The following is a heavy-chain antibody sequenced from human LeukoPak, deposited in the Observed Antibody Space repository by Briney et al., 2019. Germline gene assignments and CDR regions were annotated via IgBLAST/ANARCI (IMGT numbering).Heavy chain of an antibody. CDR3: ARVAMVRGVISLLGY. D-gene: IGHD3-10*01. Sequence: GASVKVSCKASGYTFTGYYMHWVRQAPGQGLEWMGWINPNSGGTNYAQKFQGRVTMTRDTSISTAYMELSRLRSDDTAVYYCARVAMVRGVISLLGYWGQGTLVTVSS. CDR2: INPNSGGT. CDR1: GYTFTGYY. V-gene: IGHV1-2*02. J-gene: IGHJ4*02.